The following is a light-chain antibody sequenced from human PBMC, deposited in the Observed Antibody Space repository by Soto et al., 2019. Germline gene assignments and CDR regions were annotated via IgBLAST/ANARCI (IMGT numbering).Light chain of an antibody. CDR2: KAS. CDR3: QQYNSYSPWT. Sequence: DIQMTQSPSTLSASVGDRVTITCRASQSISSWLAWYQQKPGKAPKLLIYKASSLESGVPSRFSGSGSETEFTLTTSSLQPDDFATYYCQQYNSYSPWTFGQGTKVDIK. CDR1: QSISSW. J-gene: IGKJ1*01. V-gene: IGKV1-5*03.